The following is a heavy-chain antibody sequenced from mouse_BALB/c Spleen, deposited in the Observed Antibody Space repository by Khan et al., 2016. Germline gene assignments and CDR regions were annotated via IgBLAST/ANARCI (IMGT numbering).Heavy chain of an antibody. Sequence: EVQLQESGPSLVKPSQTLSLTRSVTGDSISSGYWNWFRTFPGNKLEYMGYISYSGSPYYNPSFKSRISIPRDPSKNQYYLQLNSSTTAYTATYSCAGYVGDYFDYRGQGTSLTVSS. CDR1: GDSISSGY. J-gene: IGHJ2*02. CDR3: AGYVGDYFDY. CDR2: ISYSGSP. D-gene: IGHD1-1*02. V-gene: IGHV3-8*02.